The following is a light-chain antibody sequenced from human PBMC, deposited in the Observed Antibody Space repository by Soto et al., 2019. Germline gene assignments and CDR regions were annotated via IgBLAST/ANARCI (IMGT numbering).Light chain of an antibody. Sequence: EIVLTQSPGTLSLSPGERATLSCRASQSVSSSYLAWYQQKPGQAPRLLIYDASNRATGIPDRFSGSGSGTDFTLTISRLVPEDFAVYYCQQYGRSGTFGQGTKVEIK. J-gene: IGKJ1*01. CDR1: QSVSSSY. CDR2: DAS. CDR3: QQYGRSGT. V-gene: IGKV3-20*01.